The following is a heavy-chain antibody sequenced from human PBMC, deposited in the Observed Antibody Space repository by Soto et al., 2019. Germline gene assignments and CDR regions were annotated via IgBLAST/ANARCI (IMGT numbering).Heavy chain of an antibody. J-gene: IGHJ5*02. D-gene: IGHD3-22*01. Sequence: GGSLRLSCEASGFAFNKFGMHWVRQAPDKGLEWVAVISFDGMIKYYAESVKGRFTISRDNFKNTVYLQMDSLRAEDTAMYYCAKDLNMKVVSPPGWFEPWGQGTRVTVSS. CDR3: AKDLNMKVVSPPGWFEP. V-gene: IGHV3-30*18. CDR2: ISFDGMIK. CDR1: GFAFNKFG.